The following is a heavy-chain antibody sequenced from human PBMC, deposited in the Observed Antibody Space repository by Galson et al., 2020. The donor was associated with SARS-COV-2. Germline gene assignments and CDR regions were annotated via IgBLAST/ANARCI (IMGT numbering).Heavy chain of an antibody. V-gene: IGHV3-21*06. CDR2: ISSSSTYI. J-gene: IGHJ5*02. CDR1: GFTLSSYT. D-gene: IGHD6-19*01. Sequence: GGSLRLSCAASGFTLSSYTMNWVRQAPGKGLEWVSSISSSSTYIYYADSLKGRFTISRDNAKNSLYLQMNSLRVEDTALYYCARGYINGWSQLRLSFSMDWFDPWGQGTLVTVSS. CDR3: ARGYINGWSQLRLSFSMDWFDP.